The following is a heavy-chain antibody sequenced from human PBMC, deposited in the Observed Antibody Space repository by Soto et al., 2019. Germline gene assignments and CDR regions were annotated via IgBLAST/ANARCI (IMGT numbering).Heavy chain of an antibody. CDR2: ISYDGSNK. J-gene: IGHJ4*02. V-gene: IGHV3-30-3*01. CDR1: GFTFSSYA. CDR3: ARDTPVDSGWLHY. Sequence: GGSLRLSCAASGFTFSSYAMHWVRQAPGKGLEWVAVISYDGSNKYYADSVKGRFTISRDNSKNTLYLQMNSLRAEDTAVYYCARDTPVDSGWLHYWGQGTLVTVSS. D-gene: IGHD5-12*01.